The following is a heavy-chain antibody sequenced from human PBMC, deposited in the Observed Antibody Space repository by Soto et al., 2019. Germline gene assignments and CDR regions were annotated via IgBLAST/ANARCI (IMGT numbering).Heavy chain of an antibody. V-gene: IGHV3-23*01. CDR1: GFTFSSYA. D-gene: IGHD1-1*01. CDR2: ISDSGGGT. J-gene: IGHJ6*02. CDR3: AKGNSGRYYYGMDV. Sequence: EVQLLESGGGLVQPGGSLRLSCAAFGFTFSSYAMSWVRQAPGKGLEWVSAISDSGGGTYYADSVKGRFTISRDNSKNTLYLQMNSLRAEDTAVYYCAKGNSGRYYYGMDVWGQGTMVTVSS.